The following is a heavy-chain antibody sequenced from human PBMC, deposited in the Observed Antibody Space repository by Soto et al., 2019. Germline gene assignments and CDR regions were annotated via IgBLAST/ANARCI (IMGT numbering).Heavy chain of an antibody. D-gene: IGHD6-19*01. Sequence: SETLSLTCTVSGGSINSYYWSWIRQAPGKGLEWIGNIYYSGSINYNPSLKSRVTISVDTSKEQFSLKLTSATAADTAVYYCAREAKWLINYYYHYVMDVWGQGTTVTVSS. J-gene: IGHJ6*02. CDR3: AREAKWLINYYYHYVMDV. CDR1: GGSINSYY. CDR2: IYYSGSI. V-gene: IGHV4-59*01.